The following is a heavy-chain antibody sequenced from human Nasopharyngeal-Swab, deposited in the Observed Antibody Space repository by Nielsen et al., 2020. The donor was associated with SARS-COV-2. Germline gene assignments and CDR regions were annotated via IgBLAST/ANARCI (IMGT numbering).Heavy chain of an antibody. CDR1: GFTFSSYW. D-gene: IGHD3-22*01. CDR3: ARVRGDYDSSGYYYHDGAFDI. J-gene: IGHJ3*02. V-gene: IGHV3-7*01. Sequence: GGSLRLSCAASGFTFSSYWMSWVRQAPGKGLEWVANIKQDGSEKYYVDSVKGRFTISRDNAKNSLYLQMNSLRAEDTAVYYCARVRGDYDSSGYYYHDGAFDIWGQGTMVTVSS. CDR2: IKQDGSEK.